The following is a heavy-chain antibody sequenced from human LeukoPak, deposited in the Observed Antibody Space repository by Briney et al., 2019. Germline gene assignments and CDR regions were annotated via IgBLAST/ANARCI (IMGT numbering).Heavy chain of an antibody. CDR1: RFTFSSYA. D-gene: IGHD3-16*01. Sequence: GGSLRLSCAASRFTFSSYAMSWVRQAPGKGLEWVGRIKTESDGGTRDYAAPMKDRFIISRDDSTNTPYLQMNNLKIEDTGIYYCTTVAGDPGGAFDIWGQGTMVTVAS. V-gene: IGHV3-15*01. CDR2: IKTESDGGTR. CDR3: TTVAGDPGGAFDI. J-gene: IGHJ3*02.